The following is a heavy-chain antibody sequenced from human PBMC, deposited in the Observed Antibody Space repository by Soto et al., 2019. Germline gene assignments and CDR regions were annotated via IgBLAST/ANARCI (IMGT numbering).Heavy chain of an antibody. J-gene: IGHJ6*02. D-gene: IGHD2-21*01. CDR1: GFTFSSYG. Sequence: QVQLVESGGGVVQPGRSLRLSCAASGFTFSSYGMHWVRQAPGKGLEWVAVIWYDGSNTYYAHSVKGRFTITRDNSKNTQYLQMNSLRAEDTAVYYCARDAKGDMGDYYYYGMDVWGQGTTVTVSS. CDR2: IWYDGSNT. CDR3: ARDAKGDMGDYYYYGMDV. V-gene: IGHV3-33*01.